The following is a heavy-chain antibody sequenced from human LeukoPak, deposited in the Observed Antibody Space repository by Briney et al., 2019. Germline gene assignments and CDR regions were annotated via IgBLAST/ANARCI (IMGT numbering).Heavy chain of an antibody. V-gene: IGHV3-23*01. D-gene: IGHD6-6*01. Sequence: GGSLRLSCAASGFTFSTYDMSWVRQAPGKALEWVSSISGSGGNTYYADSVKGRFTISRDNSKNTLSLQMNSLRAEDTAIHYCAKPDGIAATEVWGQGTLVTVSS. J-gene: IGHJ4*02. CDR1: GFTFSTYD. CDR3: AKPDGIAATEV. CDR2: ISGSGGNT.